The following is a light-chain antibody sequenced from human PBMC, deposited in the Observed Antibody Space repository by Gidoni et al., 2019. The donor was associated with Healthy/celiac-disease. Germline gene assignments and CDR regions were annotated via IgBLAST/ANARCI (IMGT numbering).Light chain of an antibody. J-gene: IGKJ1*01. CDR1: QSVSSSY. CDR2: GSS. Sequence: EIVLTQAPGTLSLSPGERATLSCRASQSVSSSYLAWYQQKPGQAPRLLLYGSSSRATGIPDRFRGSGSGTDFTLTISRLEPEDFAVYYCQQYGSSPRTFGQETKVEIK. V-gene: IGKV3-20*01. CDR3: QQYGSSPRT.